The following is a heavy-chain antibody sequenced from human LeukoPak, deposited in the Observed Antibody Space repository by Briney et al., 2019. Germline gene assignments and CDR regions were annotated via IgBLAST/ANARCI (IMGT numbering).Heavy chain of an antibody. CDR2: IYPGDSDT. J-gene: IGHJ6*03. D-gene: IGHD6-13*01. CDR1: GYSFTSYW. Sequence: GESLKISCKGSGYSFTSYWIGWVRQMPGKGLEWMGIIYPGDSDTRYSPSFQGQVTISADKSISTAYLQWSSLKASDTAIYYCARQGAAGEYYYYYMDVWGKGTTVTVSS. V-gene: IGHV5-51*01. CDR3: ARQGAAGEYYYYYMDV.